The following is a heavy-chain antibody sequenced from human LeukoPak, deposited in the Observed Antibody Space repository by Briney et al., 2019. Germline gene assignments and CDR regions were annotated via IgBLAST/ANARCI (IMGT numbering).Heavy chain of an antibody. CDR1: GGSISSSSYY. CDR2: IYYSGST. Sequence: PSETLSLTCTVSGGSISSSSYYWGWIRQPPGKGLEWIGSIYYSGSTYYNPSLKSRVTISVDTSKNQFSLKLSSVTAADTAVYYCARALLWSPKYYFDYWGQGTLVTVSS. V-gene: IGHV4-39*01. J-gene: IGHJ4*02. D-gene: IGHD3-10*01. CDR3: ARALLWSPKYYFDY.